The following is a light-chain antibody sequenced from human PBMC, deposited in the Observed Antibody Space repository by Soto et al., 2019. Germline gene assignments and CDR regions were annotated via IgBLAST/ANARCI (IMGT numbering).Light chain of an antibody. Sequence: EIVMTQSPATLSVSPGERATLSCRASQSVSSNLAWYQQKPGQAPRLLIYGASTRATGIPARFSGSGSGTEFTITISILQDEFFAFYYYQHYNYSPPFGQGTKVDIK. J-gene: IGKJ1*01. V-gene: IGKV3-15*01. CDR2: GAS. CDR1: QSVSSN. CDR3: QHYNYSPP.